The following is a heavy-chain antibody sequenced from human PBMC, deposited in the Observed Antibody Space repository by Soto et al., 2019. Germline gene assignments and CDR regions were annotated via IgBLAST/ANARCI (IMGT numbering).Heavy chain of an antibody. V-gene: IGHV4-61*01. CDR3: ARQYYYDSSGYSYYFDY. D-gene: IGHD3-22*01. CDR1: GGSVSSGSYF. CDR2: MDNSGST. J-gene: IGHJ4*02. Sequence: VNASETLSLTCTVSGGSVSSGSYFWTWIRQPPGKGLEWIGYMDNSGSTNYNPSLKSRVTISVDPSKNQFSLKLTSVTAADTAVYYCARQYYYDSSGYSYYFDYWGQGTLVTVSS.